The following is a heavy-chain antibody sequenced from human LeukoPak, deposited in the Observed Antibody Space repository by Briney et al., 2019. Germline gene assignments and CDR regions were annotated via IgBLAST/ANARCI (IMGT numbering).Heavy chain of an antibody. CDR2: IWYDGNNK. CDR3: ARDRGSREDGMDV. J-gene: IGHJ6*02. CDR1: GFTFSSYG. D-gene: IGHD1-26*01. V-gene: IGHV3-33*01. Sequence: GGSLRLSCAASGFTFSSYGMHWVRQAPGKGLEWVAVIWYDGNNKYYADSVKGRFTISRDNSKNTLNLQMNSLRAEDTAVYYRARDRGSREDGMDVWGQGTTVTVSS.